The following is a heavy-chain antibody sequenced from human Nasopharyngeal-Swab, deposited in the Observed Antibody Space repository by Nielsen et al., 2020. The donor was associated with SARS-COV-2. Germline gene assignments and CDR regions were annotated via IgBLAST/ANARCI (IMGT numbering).Heavy chain of an antibody. V-gene: IGHV4-38-2*02. CDR3: ARDPAANHYDASGYYYDYGMDV. D-gene: IGHD3-22*01. Sequence: SETLSLTCTVSGYSISSGYYWGWIRQPPGKGLEWIGSIYHSGSTYYNPSLKTRVTISVDTSKNQFSLRLSSVTAADTAVYYCARDPAANHYDASGYYYDYGMDVWGQGTTVTVSS. J-gene: IGHJ6*02. CDR1: GYSISSGYY. CDR2: IYHSGST.